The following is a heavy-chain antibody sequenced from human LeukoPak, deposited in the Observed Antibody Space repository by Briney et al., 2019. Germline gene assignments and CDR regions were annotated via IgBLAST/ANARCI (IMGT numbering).Heavy chain of an antibody. CDR2: IYYSGTT. D-gene: IGHD6-19*01. CDR1: GGSISSGDYY. CDR3: ARQKRNSSGWYGDY. J-gene: IGHJ4*02. V-gene: IGHV4-30-4*08. Sequence: NPSETLSLTCTVSGGSISSGDYYWSWIGQPPGKGLAWIGYIYYSGTTYYNPSLKSRITISIDTSKSQFSLKLSSVTAADTAVYYCARQKRNSSGWYGDYWGQGTLVTVSS.